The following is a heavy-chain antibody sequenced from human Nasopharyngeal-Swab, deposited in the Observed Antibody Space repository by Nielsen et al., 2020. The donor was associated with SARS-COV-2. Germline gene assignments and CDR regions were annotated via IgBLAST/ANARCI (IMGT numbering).Heavy chain of an antibody. CDR2: ISGSGGST. Sequence: GESLKISCEASGFTFSSYAMSWVRQAPGKGLEWVSAISGSGGSTYYADSVKGRFTISRDNSKNTLYLQMNSLRAEDTAVYYCAKPVALEWLLYSENYYYYGMDVWGQGTTVTVSS. CDR1: GFTFSSYA. J-gene: IGHJ6*02. CDR3: AKPVALEWLLYSENYYYYGMDV. V-gene: IGHV3-23*01. D-gene: IGHD3-3*01.